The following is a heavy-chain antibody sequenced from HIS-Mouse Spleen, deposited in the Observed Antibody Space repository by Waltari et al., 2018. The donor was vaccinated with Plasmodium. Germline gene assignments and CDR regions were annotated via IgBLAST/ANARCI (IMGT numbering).Heavy chain of an antibody. J-gene: IGHJ4*02. V-gene: IGHV3-23*01. CDR3: AKSSKGTGDLWDY. CDR2: ISGSGGST. Sequence: RLSCAASGFTFSSYAMSWVRQAPGKGLEWVSAISGSGGSTYHEDAVKGRLTISRDNSKNTLYLQMNSLRAEDTAVYYCAKSSKGTGDLWDYWGQGTLVTVSS. CDR1: GFTFSSYA. D-gene: IGHD7-27*01.